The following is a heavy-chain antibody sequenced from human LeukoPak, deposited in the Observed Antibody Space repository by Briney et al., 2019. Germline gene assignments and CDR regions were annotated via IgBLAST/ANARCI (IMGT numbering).Heavy chain of an antibody. D-gene: IGHD2-8*01. V-gene: IGHV1-69*13. CDR1: GGTFSSYA. CDR3: ARLYRVEGWFDP. CDR2: IIPIFGTA. J-gene: IGHJ5*02. Sequence: GASVKVSCKASGGTFSSYAISWVRQAPGQGLEWMGGIIPIFGTANYAQKFQGRVTITADESTSTAYMELSSLRSEDTAVYYCARLYRVEGWFDPWGQGTLVTVSS.